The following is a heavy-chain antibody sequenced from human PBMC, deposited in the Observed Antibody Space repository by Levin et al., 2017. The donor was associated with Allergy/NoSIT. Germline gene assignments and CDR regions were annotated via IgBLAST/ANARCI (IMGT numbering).Heavy chain of an antibody. J-gene: IGHJ4*02. Sequence: PGGSLRLSCATSGFTFSNAYMSWVRQAPGQGLEWVCRIKSKTDGGTSDYAAPVKGRFTISRADSTNTVFLQMNSLKTEDTAVYYCTPGVTYYYDSSGRGQGTVVTVS. CDR1: GFTFSNAY. D-gene: IGHD3-22*01. V-gene: IGHV3-15*01. CDR3: TPGVTYYYDSSG. CDR2: IKSKTDGGTS.